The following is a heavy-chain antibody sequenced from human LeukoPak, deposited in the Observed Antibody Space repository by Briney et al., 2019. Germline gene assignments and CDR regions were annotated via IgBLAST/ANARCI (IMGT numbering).Heavy chain of an antibody. CDR1: GGSFSGYY. CDR2: INHSGST. CDR3: AAGPPPGMRGADYYYYGMDV. J-gene: IGHJ6*02. V-gene: IGHV4-34*01. Sequence: SETLSLTCAVYGGSFSGYYWSWIRQPPGKGLEWIGEINHSGSTNYNPSLKSRVTISVDTSKNQFSLKLSSVTAADTAVYYCAAGPPPGMRGADYYYYGMDVWGQGTTVTVSS. D-gene: IGHD1-1*01.